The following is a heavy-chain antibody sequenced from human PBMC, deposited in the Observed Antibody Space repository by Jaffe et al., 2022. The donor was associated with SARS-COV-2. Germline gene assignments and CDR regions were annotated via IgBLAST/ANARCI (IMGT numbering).Heavy chain of an antibody. J-gene: IGHJ3*01. CDR3: AKGLLSGSQYDDAFDL. D-gene: IGHD1-26*01. V-gene: IGHV3-23*01. Sequence: VPLLESGGGLIQPGGSLKLSCAISGFTLRSYALSWVRQAPGKGLEWVATISGRDSGTFYADSVKGRFIISRDNPRNRVLLQMNRLRAEDTAIYYCAKGLLSGSQYDDAFDLWGQGTKVTVSS. CDR2: ISGRDSGT. CDR1: GFTLRSYA.